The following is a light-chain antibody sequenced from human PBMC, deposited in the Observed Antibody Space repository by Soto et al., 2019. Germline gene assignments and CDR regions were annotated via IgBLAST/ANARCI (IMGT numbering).Light chain of an antibody. CDR3: SSYTSSSTLGYV. CDR2: DVS. CDR1: SSEVVGYNY. V-gene: IGLV2-14*01. J-gene: IGLJ1*01. Sequence: QSVLTQPASVSGSPGQSITISCTGTSSEVVGYNYVSWYQQHPGKAPKLMIHDVSNRPSGVSNRFSGSKSGNTASLTISGLQAEDEADYYCSSYTSSSTLGYVFGTGTKVTVL.